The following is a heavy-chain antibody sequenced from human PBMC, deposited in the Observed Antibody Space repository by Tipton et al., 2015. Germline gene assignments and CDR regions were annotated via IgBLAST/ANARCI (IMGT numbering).Heavy chain of an antibody. CDR2: INWNSGSI. D-gene: IGHD2-2*02. CDR1: RFNLNSYA. V-gene: IGHV3-9*01. J-gene: IGHJ4*02. CDR3: AKADCSSSSCNSGYFDF. Sequence: PLRLSCAASRFNLNSYAMHWVRQAPGKGLEWVSGINWNSGSIDYADSVKGRFTISRDNAKNSLYLQMNSLRAEDTAFYYCAKADCSSSSCNSGYFDFWGQGTLVTVSS.